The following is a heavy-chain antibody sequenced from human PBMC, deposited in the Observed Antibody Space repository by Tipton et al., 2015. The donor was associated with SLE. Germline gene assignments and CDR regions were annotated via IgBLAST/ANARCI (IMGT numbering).Heavy chain of an antibody. CDR1: GGPISSGNYY. V-gene: IGHV4-30-4*01. D-gene: IGHD3-3*01. CDR3: ARVKSMFGVVIIDY. J-gene: IGHJ4*02. Sequence: TLSLTCPVSGGPISSGNYYWIWIRQHPGKGLGWMGYSYDTETTDYNPSHKSRVTMSIDRSKKQLSLKLSSGTAADPAVYYCARVKSMFGVVIIDYWGQGTLVTVSS. CDR2: SYDTETT.